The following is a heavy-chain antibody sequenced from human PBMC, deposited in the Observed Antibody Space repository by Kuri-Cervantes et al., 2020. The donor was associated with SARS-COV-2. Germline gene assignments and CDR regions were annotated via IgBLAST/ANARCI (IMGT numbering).Heavy chain of an antibody. Sequence: SETLSLTCTVSGGSISSYYWSWIRQPPGQGLEWLGYIYYSGSTKYNPSLKSRVTISVDTSKNQFSLKLSSVTATDTAVYYCARGGYSSGWYQRTNFDYWGQGTLVTVSS. J-gene: IGHJ4*02. CDR1: GGSISSYY. D-gene: IGHD6-19*01. V-gene: IGHV4-59*12. CDR3: ARGGYSSGWYQRTNFDY. CDR2: IYYSGST.